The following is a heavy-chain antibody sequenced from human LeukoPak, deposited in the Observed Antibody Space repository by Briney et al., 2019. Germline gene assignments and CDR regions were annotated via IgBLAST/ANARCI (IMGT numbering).Heavy chain of an antibody. Sequence: RGSLRLSCAASGFTFSSYEMNWVRQAPGKGLEWVSYISSSGSTIYYADSVKGRFTISRDNAKNSLYLQMNSLRAEDTTVYYCARDRVTMIVVDLFDYWGQGTLVTVSS. CDR2: ISSSGSTI. D-gene: IGHD3-22*01. V-gene: IGHV3-48*03. J-gene: IGHJ4*02. CDR1: GFTFSSYE. CDR3: ARDRVTMIVVDLFDY.